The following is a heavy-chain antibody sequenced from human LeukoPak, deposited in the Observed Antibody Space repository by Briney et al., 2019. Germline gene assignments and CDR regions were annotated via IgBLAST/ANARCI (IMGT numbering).Heavy chain of an antibody. CDR3: ARVYREDYDILTGYQNWLDP. V-gene: IGHV4-59*01. Sequence: SSETLSLTCTVSGGSISSYYWSWIRQPPGKGLEWIGYIYYSGSTNYNPSLKSRVTISVDTSKNQFSLKLSSVTAADTAVYYCARVYREDYDILTGYQNWLDPWGQGTLVTVSS. CDR1: GGSISSYY. CDR2: IYYSGST. D-gene: IGHD3-9*01. J-gene: IGHJ5*02.